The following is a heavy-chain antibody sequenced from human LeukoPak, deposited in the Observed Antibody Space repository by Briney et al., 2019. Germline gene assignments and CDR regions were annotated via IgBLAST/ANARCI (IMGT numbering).Heavy chain of an antibody. CDR1: GFTFSSYA. Sequence: PGGSLRLSCAASGFTFSSYAMSWVRQAPGKGLEWVSAISGSASNTYYADSVKGRFTISRDNSRNTLYLQMNSLRAEDTAVYYCANVEWPLDYWRQGTLVTVSS. CDR3: ANVEWPLDY. V-gene: IGHV3-23*01. CDR2: ISGSASNT. J-gene: IGHJ4*02. D-gene: IGHD1-26*01.